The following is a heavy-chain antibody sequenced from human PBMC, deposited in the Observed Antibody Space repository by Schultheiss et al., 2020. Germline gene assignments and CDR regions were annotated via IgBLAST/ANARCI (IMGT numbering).Heavy chain of an antibody. V-gene: IGHV3-21*01. CDR1: GFTFSSYS. CDR3: ARDNTMIVLYGMDV. D-gene: IGHD3-22*01. CDR2: ISGSGGST. J-gene: IGHJ6*04. Sequence: GESLKISCAASGFTFSSYSMNWVRQAPGKGLEWVSAISGSGGSTYYADSVKGRFTISRDNAKKSLYLQMNSLRVEDTAVYYCARDNTMIVLYGMDVWGKGTTVTVSS.